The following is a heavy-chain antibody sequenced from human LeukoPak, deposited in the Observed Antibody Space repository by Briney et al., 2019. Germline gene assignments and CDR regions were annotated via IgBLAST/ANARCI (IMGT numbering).Heavy chain of an antibody. J-gene: IGHJ2*01. Sequence: GGSLRLSCAASGFTFSSFWMHWVRHAPGKGLVWVSRLNSDGTNTYHADSVKGRVTISRDNAKNTVYLGMNSLRAEDTAVYYCARGGLRNWYFDLWGRGTLVTVSS. CDR3: ARGGLRNWYFDL. CDR2: LNSDGTNT. D-gene: IGHD5-12*01. CDR1: GFTFSSFW. V-gene: IGHV3-74*01.